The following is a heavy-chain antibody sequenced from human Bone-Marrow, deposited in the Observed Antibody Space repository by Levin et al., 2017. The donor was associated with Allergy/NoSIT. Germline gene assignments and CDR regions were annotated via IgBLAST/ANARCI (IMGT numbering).Heavy chain of an antibody. V-gene: IGHV3-23*01. Sequence: GGSLRLSCAASGFTFSSYAMSWVRQAPGKGLEWVSAISGSGGSTYYADSVKGRFTISRDNSKNTLYLQMNSLRAEDTAVYYCAKNYDRGQWLDPFDYWGQGTLVTVSS. J-gene: IGHJ4*02. CDR1: GFTFSSYA. CDR2: ISGSGGST. D-gene: IGHD6-19*01. CDR3: AKNYDRGQWLDPFDY.